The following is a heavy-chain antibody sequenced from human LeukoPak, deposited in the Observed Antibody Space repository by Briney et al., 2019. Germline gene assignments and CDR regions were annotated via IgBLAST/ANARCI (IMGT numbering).Heavy chain of an antibody. D-gene: IGHD6-6*01. CDR2: IYTSGST. CDR3: ARHAGTARPYRGGDAFDI. V-gene: IGHV4-61*09. J-gene: IGHJ3*02. Sequence: PSETLSLTCTVSGDSISSGSHYWSWIRQPAGKGLEWTGHIYTSGSTNYNPSLKSRVTISVDTSTNQFSLKLSSVTAADTAVYYCARHAGTARPYRGGDAFDIWGQGTMVTVSS. CDR1: GDSISSGSHY.